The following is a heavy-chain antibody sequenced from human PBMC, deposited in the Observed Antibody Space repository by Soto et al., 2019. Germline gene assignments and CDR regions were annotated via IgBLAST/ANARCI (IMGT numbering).Heavy chain of an antibody. V-gene: IGHV6-1*01. CDR2: TYYRSKWYN. CDR1: GDSVSSNSAA. J-gene: IGHJ3*02. Sequence: QSQTLSLTCAISGDSVSSNSAAWNWIRQSPSRGLEWLGRTYYRSKWYNDYAVSVKSRITINPDTSKNQFSLQLNSVTPEDTAVYYCARASNWNYVLGDLDAFDIWGQGTMVTVSS. CDR3: ARASNWNYVLGDLDAFDI. D-gene: IGHD1-7*01.